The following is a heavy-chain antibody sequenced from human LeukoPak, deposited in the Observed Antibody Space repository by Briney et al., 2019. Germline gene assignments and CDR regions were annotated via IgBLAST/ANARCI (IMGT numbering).Heavy chain of an antibody. D-gene: IGHD1-1*01. J-gene: IGHJ4*02. CDR1: GFTCSSYW. Sequence: GGSLRLSCAASGFTCSSYWMSWVRQAPGKGLEWVANIKQDGSEKYYVDSVKGRFTISRDNAKNSLYLQMNSLRADDTAVYYCARDRGGKDFWGQGTLVVVSS. CDR2: IKQDGSEK. V-gene: IGHV3-7*03. CDR3: ARDRGGKDF.